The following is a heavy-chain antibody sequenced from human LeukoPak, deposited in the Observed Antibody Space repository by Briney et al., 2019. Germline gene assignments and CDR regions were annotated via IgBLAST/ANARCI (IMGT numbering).Heavy chain of an antibody. CDR1: GFTFSSYS. Sequence: NPGGSLRLSCAASGFTFSSYSMNWVRQAPGKGLEWVSSIGGSSSYIFYADSLKGRFTISRDNAKNPLYLQMNSLRAEDTAVYYCASYYCSGGSCYRYFHHWGQGTLVTVSS. V-gene: IGHV3-21*01. D-gene: IGHD2-15*01. CDR2: IGGSSSYI. CDR3: ASYYCSGGSCYRYFHH. J-gene: IGHJ1*01.